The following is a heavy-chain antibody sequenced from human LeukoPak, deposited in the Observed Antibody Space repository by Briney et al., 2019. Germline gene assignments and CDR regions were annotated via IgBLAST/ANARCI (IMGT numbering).Heavy chain of an antibody. CDR1: GGSINNYY. V-gene: IGHV4-59*08. CDR2: IYYSGST. Sequence: SETLSLTCTVSGGSINNYYWSWIRQPPGKGLEWIGYIYYSGSTNYNPSLKSRVTISVDTSRNQFSLKLSSVTAADTAVYYCARPSSSGYRSDGFDIWGQGTMVTVSS. CDR3: ARPSSSGYRSDGFDI. J-gene: IGHJ3*02. D-gene: IGHD3-22*01.